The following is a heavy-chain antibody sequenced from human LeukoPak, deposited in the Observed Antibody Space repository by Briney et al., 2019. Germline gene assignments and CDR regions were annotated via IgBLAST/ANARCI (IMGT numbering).Heavy chain of an antibody. CDR1: GFTFSSYS. D-gene: IGHD2-21*02. Sequence: GGSLRLSCVASGFTFSSYSMNWVRQAPGKGLEWVSSISSSSSYIYYADSVKGRFTISRDNAKNSLYLQMNSLRAEDTAVYYCATYCGGDCYQTDYWGQGTLVTVSS. CDR2: ISSSSSYI. CDR3: ATYCGGDCYQTDY. J-gene: IGHJ4*02. V-gene: IGHV3-21*01.